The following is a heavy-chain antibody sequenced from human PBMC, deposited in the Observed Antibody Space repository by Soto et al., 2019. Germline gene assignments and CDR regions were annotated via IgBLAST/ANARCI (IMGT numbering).Heavy chain of an antibody. CDR3: ARLLPSGGAFDI. V-gene: IGHV4-30-4*01. D-gene: IGHD3-16*01. CDR2: IYYSGNT. Sequence: QVQLQESGPGLVKPSQTLSLTCTVSGGSISSGDYYWSWIRQPPGKGLEWVGYIYYSGNTYYNPSLKSRITLSVDTSTNHFFLKVNSVTAADTAVYYCARLLPSGGAFDIWGQGTMATVSS. CDR1: GGSISSGDYY. J-gene: IGHJ3*02.